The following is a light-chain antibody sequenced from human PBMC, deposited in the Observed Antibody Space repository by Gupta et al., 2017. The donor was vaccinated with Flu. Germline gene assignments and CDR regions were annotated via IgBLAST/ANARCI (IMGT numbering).Light chain of an antibody. Sequence: QSALTQPASVSGSPGQSITISCTGTSSDDGGYNYGSRHQQRQGKAPKLMMYEVSNRPSGVSNRVSGSKSGNTASLTISGLQAEDEADYYCSSYTSSSNVVFGGGTKLTVL. CDR1: SSDDGGYNY. CDR3: SSYTSSSNVV. J-gene: IGLJ2*01. V-gene: IGLV2-14*01. CDR2: EVS.